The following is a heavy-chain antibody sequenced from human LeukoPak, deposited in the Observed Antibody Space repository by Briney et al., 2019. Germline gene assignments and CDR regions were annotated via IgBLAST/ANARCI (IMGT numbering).Heavy chain of an antibody. D-gene: IGHD5-24*01. J-gene: IGHJ3*02. Sequence: PGGSLRLSCAASGFTFSSYTMHWVRQAPGKGLEWVSSISSSSSYIYYADSVKGRFTISRDNAKNSLYLQMNSLRAEDTAVYYCARIWEMATIPYDAFDIWGQGTMVTVSS. V-gene: IGHV3-21*01. CDR2: ISSSSSYI. CDR3: ARIWEMATIPYDAFDI. CDR1: GFTFSSYT.